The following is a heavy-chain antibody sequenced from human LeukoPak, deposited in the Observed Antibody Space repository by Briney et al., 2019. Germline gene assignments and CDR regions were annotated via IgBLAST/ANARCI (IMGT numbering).Heavy chain of an antibody. Sequence: KPGGSLRLSCAASGFTFSGYYMSWIRQAPGKGLEWVSYISSRSSYTNYADSVKGRFTISRDDAKNSLYLQMNSLRAEDTAVYYCARDRRDDWLFRGAFDIWGQGTMVTVSS. CDR1: GFTFSGYY. J-gene: IGHJ3*02. D-gene: IGHD3-9*01. CDR2: ISSRSSYT. CDR3: ARDRRDDWLFRGAFDI. V-gene: IGHV3-11*05.